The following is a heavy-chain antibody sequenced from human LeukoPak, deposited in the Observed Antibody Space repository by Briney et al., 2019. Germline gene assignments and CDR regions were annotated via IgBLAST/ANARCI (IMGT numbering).Heavy chain of an antibody. D-gene: IGHD2-15*01. CDR3: AKDGAVVVVAATPLDY. J-gene: IGHJ4*02. Sequence: GGSLRLSCAASGFTFSSYAMSWVRQAPGKGPEWVSGISGSGGSTYYADSVKGRFTISRDNSKNTLYLQMNSLRAEDTAVYYCAKDGAVVVVAATPLDYWGQGTLVTVSS. CDR1: GFTFSSYA. V-gene: IGHV3-23*01. CDR2: ISGSGGST.